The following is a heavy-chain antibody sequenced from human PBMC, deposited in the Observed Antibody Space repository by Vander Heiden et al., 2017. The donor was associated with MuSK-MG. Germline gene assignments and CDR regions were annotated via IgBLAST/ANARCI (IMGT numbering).Heavy chain of an antibody. D-gene: IGHD3-22*01. Sequence: QITLKESGPTLVKPTQTLTLTCTFSGFSLSTSGVGVGWIRQPPGKALEWLALIYWEDDKRYSPSLKSRLTITKDTSNSQVVLTMTNMDPVDTATYYCAHKKGSSNYYNWFDPWGQGTLVTVSS. V-gene: IGHV2-5*02. CDR1: GFSLSTSGVG. CDR2: IYWEDDK. J-gene: IGHJ5*02. CDR3: AHKKGSSNYYNWFDP.